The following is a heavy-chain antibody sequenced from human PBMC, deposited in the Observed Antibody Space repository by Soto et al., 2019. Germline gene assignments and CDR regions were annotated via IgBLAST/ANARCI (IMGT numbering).Heavy chain of an antibody. CDR2: VVPNMGTG. V-gene: IGHV1-69*01. D-gene: IGHD3-16*01. CDR1: GCTFTTYK. J-gene: IGHJ4*02. CDR3: AGEGEGIPAHRY. Sequence: QVQLVQSGAEVKKPGSSVKVACKAFGCTFTTYKINWVRQAPGQGLEWMGGVVPNMGTGHYAQKFQGRVTITAGRSTTTVCMDLSSLRYDDTAVYFCAGEGEGIPAHRYWGQGTLVIVSS.